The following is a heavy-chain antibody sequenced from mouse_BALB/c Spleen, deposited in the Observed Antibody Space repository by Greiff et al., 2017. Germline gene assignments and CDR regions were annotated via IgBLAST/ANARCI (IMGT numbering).Heavy chain of an antibody. CDR3: ARFPRGAGTWFAY. J-gene: IGHJ3*01. CDR1: GYSITSDYA. Sequence: EVKLQESGPGLVKPSQSLSLTCTVTGYSITSDYAWNWIRQFPGNKLEWMGYISYSGSTSYNPSLKSRISITRDTSKNQYYLQLNSVTTEDTATYYCARFPRGAGTWFAYWGQGTLVTVSA. CDR2: ISYSGST. V-gene: IGHV3-2*02.